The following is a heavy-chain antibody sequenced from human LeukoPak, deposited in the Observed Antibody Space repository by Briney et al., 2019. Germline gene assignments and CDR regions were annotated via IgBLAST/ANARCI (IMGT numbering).Heavy chain of an antibody. V-gene: IGHV1-69*01. D-gene: IGHD6-13*01. J-gene: IGHJ4*02. CDR2: IIPIFGTA. Sequence: GSSVKVSCKASGGTFSSYAISWVRQAPGQGLEWMGGIIPIFGTANYAQKFQGRVTITADESTSTACMELSSLRSEDTAVYYCARGPSTGYSSSWYPFDYWGQGTLVTVSS. CDR3: ARGPSTGYSSSWYPFDY. CDR1: GGTFSSYA.